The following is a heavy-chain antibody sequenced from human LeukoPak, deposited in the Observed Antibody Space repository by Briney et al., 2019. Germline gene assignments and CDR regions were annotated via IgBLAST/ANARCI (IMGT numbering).Heavy chain of an antibody. D-gene: IGHD3-22*01. J-gene: IGHJ6*03. CDR2: ISYSGNT. V-gene: IGHV4-39*02. CDR1: AGSVSSSDYY. CDR3: SRLTHSYYSDTSGYYPYYYMDV. Sequence: PSETLSLTCTVSAGSVSSSDYYWGWIRQPPGKGLEWIGRISYSGNTYYNPSLKSRVTISVDTSKNHFSPRLSSVTAADTAVYYCSRLTHSYYSDTSGYYPYYYMDVWGEGTTVTVSS.